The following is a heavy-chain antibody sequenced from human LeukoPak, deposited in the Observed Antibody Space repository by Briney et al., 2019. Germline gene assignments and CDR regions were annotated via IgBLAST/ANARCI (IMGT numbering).Heavy chain of an antibody. D-gene: IGHD3-3*01. V-gene: IGHV1-2*02. CDR1: GYTFTVYY. J-gene: IGHJ6*02. CDR3: ARDLDFWSGYEYYYYGMDV. Sequence: GASVKVSCKASGYTFTVYYMHLVRQAPGQGLEWMGLINPNSGGTNYAQKFQGRVTMTRDTSISTAYMELSRLRSDDTAVYYCARDLDFWSGYEYYYYGMDVWGQGTTVTVSS. CDR2: INPNSGGT.